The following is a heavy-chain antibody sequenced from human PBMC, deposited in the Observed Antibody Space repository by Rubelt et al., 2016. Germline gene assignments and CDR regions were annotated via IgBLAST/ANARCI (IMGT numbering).Heavy chain of an antibody. J-gene: IGHJ4*02. CDR2: INPSGGST. D-gene: IGHD5-24*01. CDR3: ARDGYNDIWGFFDY. V-gene: IGHV1-46*01. CDR1: GYTLTELS. Sequence: QVQLVQSGAEVKKPGASVKVSCKVSGYTLTELSMHWVRQAPGQGLEWMGIINPSGGSTSYAQKFQGSVTMTRDTSTSTVYMELSSLSSEDTAVYYCARDGYNDIWGFFDYWGQGTLVTVSS.